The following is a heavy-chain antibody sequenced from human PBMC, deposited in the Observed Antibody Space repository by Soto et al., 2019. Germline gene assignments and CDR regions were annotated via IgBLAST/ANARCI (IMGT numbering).Heavy chain of an antibody. CDR2: IYYSGST. CDR1: GGSISSGVYY. J-gene: IGHJ6*02. CDR3: ASRIIGYCSGGSCYSGYYYGMDV. V-gene: IGHV4-31*03. D-gene: IGHD2-15*01. Sequence: SETLSLTCTVSGGSISSGVYYWSWIPEHPGKGLEVIWYIYYSGSTYYNPSLKSRVTISLDTSKNQFSLKLSSVTAADTAVYYCASRIIGYCSGGSCYSGYYYGMDVWGQGTTVTVSS.